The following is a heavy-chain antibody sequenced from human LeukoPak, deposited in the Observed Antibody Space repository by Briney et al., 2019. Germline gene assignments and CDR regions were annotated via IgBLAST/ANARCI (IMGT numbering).Heavy chain of an antibody. Sequence: PSQTLSLTCAISGDSVSSHSSAWNWIRQSPSRGLEWLGRTYYRSKWYHDHAVSVKSRISVNPDTSNNQFSLLLSSVTPEDTAVYYCARDPAYNYGMDVWGQGTTVTVSS. J-gene: IGHJ6*02. D-gene: IGHD2-2*01. CDR3: ARDPAYNYGMDV. CDR1: GDSVSSHSSA. CDR2: TYYRSKWYH. V-gene: IGHV6-1*01.